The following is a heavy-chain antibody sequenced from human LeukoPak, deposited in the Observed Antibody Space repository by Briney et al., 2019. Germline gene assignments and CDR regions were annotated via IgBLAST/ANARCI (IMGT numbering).Heavy chain of an antibody. D-gene: IGHD3-10*01. CDR2: INPSGST. CDR3: GSPGGEENFYGSGSHTRYY. J-gene: IGHJ4*02. CDR1: GGSFSAYY. V-gene: IGHV4-34*01. Sequence: SATLSLTCAVYGGSFSAYYWSWIRQPPGKGLEWIGEINPSGSTNYNPSLKSRVTISVDTSKNQFSLNLSSVTAADTAVYYCGSPGGEENFYGSGSHTRYYCGQGTLVTVSS.